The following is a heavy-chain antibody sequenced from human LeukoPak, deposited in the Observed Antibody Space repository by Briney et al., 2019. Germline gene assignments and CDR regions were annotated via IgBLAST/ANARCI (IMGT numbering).Heavy chain of an antibody. V-gene: IGHV3-30*18. J-gene: IGHJ4*02. D-gene: IGHD2-2*01. CDR3: AKDHHHSYQLPRSHFDY. CDR1: GFTFSSYG. CDR2: ISYDGSNK. Sequence: GGSLRLSYAASGFTFSSYGMNWVRQAPGKGLEWVAVISYDGSNKYYADSVKGRFTISRDNSKNTLYLQMNSLRAEDTAVYYCAKDHHHSYQLPRSHFDYWGQGTLVTVSS.